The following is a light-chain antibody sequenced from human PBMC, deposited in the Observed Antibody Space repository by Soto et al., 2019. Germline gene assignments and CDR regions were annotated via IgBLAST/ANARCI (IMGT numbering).Light chain of an antibody. V-gene: IGLV2-14*01. CDR3: SSYSTTSSPHVL. Sequence: QSVLTQPASVSGSPGQSITISCTGTRSDVGRYNYVSWYQQHPVKAPKLLIYEVTYRPSGVSTRFSASKSGSTASLTISGIQAEDEADYYCSSYSTTSSPHVLFGGGTKLTVL. CDR1: RSDVGRYNY. J-gene: IGLJ2*01. CDR2: EVT.